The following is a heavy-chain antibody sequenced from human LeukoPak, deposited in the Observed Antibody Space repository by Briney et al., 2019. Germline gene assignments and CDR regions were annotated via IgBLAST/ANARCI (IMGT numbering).Heavy chain of an antibody. J-gene: IGHJ4*02. CDR2: IRYDGNSN. CDR3: AKEEVISGNHGVYFDY. V-gene: IGHV3-30*02. D-gene: IGHD3-22*01. CDR1: GFTFSRHY. Sequence: GGSLRLSCAASGFTFSRHYMHWVRQAPGKGLEWVAFIRYDGNSNYYADSVKGRFTISRDNSRSTLYLQMNSLRAEDTAVYYCAKEEVISGNHGVYFDYWGQGTLVTVSS.